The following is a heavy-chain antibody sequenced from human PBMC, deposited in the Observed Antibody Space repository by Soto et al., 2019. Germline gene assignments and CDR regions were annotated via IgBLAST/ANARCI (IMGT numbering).Heavy chain of an antibody. CDR2: ISWNSGSI. D-gene: IGHD4-17*01. J-gene: IGHJ3*02. CDR3: AKGWTTVVMDDAFDI. Sequence: EVQLVESGGGLVQPGRSLRLSCAASGFTFDDYAMHWVRQAPGKGLEWVSGISWNSGSIGYADSVKGLFTISRDNAKNSLYLQINSLRAEDTALYYCAKGWTTVVMDDAFDIWGQGTMVTVSS. CDR1: GFTFDDYA. V-gene: IGHV3-9*01.